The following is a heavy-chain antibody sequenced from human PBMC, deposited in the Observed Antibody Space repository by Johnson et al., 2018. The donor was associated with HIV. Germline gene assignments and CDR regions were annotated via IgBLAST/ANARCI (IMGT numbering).Heavy chain of an antibody. J-gene: IGHJ3*02. CDR3: ARDGGYCSSTSCFRHWASAFDI. V-gene: IGHV3-30*03. CDR1: GFTFSSYG. CDR2: ISYDGSNK. D-gene: IGHD2-2*01. Sequence: QMQLVESGGGVVQPGRSLRLSCAASGFTFSSYGMHWVRQAPGKGLEWVAVISYDGSNKYYADSVKGRFTISRDNSNNTLYLQMNSLRAEDTAVYYCARDGGYCSSTSCFRHWASAFDIWGQGTMVTVSS.